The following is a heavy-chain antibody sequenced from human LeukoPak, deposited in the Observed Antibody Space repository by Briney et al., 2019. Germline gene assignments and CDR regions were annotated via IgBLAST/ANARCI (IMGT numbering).Heavy chain of an antibody. CDR2: ISYDGSNK. D-gene: IGHD2-2*01. V-gene: IGHV3-30*18. Sequence: SGGSLRLSCAASGFTFSSYGMHWVRQAPGKGLEWVAVISYDGSNKYYADSVKGRFTISRDNSKNTLYLQMNSLRAEDTAVYYCAKDGVGIVVVPAATDYWGQGTLVTVSS. CDR3: AKDGVGIVVVPAATDY. J-gene: IGHJ4*02. CDR1: GFTFSSYG.